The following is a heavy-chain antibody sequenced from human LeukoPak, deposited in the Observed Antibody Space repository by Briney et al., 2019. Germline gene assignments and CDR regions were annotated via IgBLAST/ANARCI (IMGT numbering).Heavy chain of an antibody. J-gene: IGHJ4*02. CDR2: ISAYNGNT. V-gene: IGHV1-18*01. Sequence: ASVTVSFKASGYTFTSYGISWVRQAPGQGLEWMGWISAYNGNTNYAQKLQGRVTMTTDTSTSTAYMELRSLRSDDTAVYYCARRIAAAGVGPQYYFDYWGQGTLVTVSS. CDR1: GYTFTSYG. CDR3: ARRIAAAGVGPQYYFDY. D-gene: IGHD6-13*01.